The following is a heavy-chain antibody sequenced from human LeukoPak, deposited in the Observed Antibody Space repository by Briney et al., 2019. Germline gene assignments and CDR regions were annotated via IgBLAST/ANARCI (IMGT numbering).Heavy chain of an antibody. Sequence: ASVKVSCKASGYTFTSYDINWVRQATGQGLEWMGWMNPNSGNTGYAQKFQGRVTMTRNTSISTAYMELSSLRSEDTAVYYCARGKVGSSGSYYNEYNWFDPWGQGTLVTVSS. CDR1: GYTFTSYD. J-gene: IGHJ5*02. CDR3: ARGKVGSSGSYYNEYNWFDP. CDR2: MNPNSGNT. V-gene: IGHV1-8*01. D-gene: IGHD3-10*01.